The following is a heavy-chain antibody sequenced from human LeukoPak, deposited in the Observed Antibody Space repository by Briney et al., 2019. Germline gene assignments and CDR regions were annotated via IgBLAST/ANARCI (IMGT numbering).Heavy chain of an antibody. J-gene: IGHJ6*02. D-gene: IGHD2-2*01. V-gene: IGHV1-69*02. CDR2: IIPILGIA. Sequence: GASVKVSCKASGGTFSSYTISWVRQAPGQGLEWMGRIIPILGIANYAQKFQGGVTITADKSTSTAYMELSSLRSEDTAVYYCASLLGYCSSTSCAYGMDVWGQGTTVTVSS. CDR1: GGTFSSYT. CDR3: ASLLGYCSSTSCAYGMDV.